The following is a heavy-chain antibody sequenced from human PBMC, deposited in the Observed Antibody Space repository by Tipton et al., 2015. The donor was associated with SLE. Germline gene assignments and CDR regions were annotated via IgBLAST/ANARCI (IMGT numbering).Heavy chain of an antibody. CDR3: ARDRDGFSGYEYY. J-gene: IGHJ4*02. CDR1: GITFSSYA. CDR2: ISYDGSNK. D-gene: IGHD5-12*01. V-gene: IGHV3-30*04. Sequence: SLRLSCAASGITFSSYAMHWVRQAPGKGLEWVAVISYDGSNKYYANSVKGRFTISRDKSENTLYLQMNSLRPEDTAVYYCARDRDGFSGYEYYWGQGTLVTVSS.